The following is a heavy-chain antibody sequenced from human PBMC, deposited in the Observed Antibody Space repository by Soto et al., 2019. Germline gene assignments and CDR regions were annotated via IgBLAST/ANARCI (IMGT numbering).Heavy chain of an antibody. V-gene: IGHV1-3*01. Sequence: ASVKVSCKACGYTFTSYAMHWVRQAPGQRPEWMGWINAGNGKTKYSEKFQGRVTITRDTSASTAYMELSSLRSEATAVYNCARGRWTQTTADYYLDYWGQGTLVTVSS. J-gene: IGHJ4*02. CDR3: ARGRWTQTTADYYLDY. CDR2: INAGNGKT. D-gene: IGHD1-1*01. CDR1: GYTFTSYA.